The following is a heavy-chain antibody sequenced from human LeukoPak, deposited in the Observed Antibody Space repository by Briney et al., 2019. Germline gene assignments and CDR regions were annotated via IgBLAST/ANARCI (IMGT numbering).Heavy chain of an antibody. J-gene: IGHJ6*03. CDR2: MNPNSGNT. CDR1: GYTFTSYD. V-gene: IGHV1-8*01. Sequence: ASVKVSCKASGYTFTSYDINWVRQATGQGLEWMGWMNPNSGNTGYAQKFQGRVTMARNTSISTAYMELSSLRSEDTAVYYCARGRAAGSGRQDYYYYYMDVWGKGTTVTVSS. CDR3: ARGRAAGSGRQDYYYYYMDV. D-gene: IGHD1-26*01.